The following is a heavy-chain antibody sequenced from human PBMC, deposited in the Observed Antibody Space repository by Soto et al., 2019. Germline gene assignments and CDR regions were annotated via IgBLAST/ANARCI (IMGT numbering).Heavy chain of an antibody. CDR3: VRDLATVTPWLGYYYYGMDV. V-gene: IGHV1-18*01. J-gene: IGHJ6*02. D-gene: IGHD4-17*01. CDR1: GYTFTSYG. Sequence: ASVKVSCKASGYTFTSYGISWVRQAPGQGLEWMGWISAYNGNTNYAQKLQGRVTMTTDTSTSTAYMELRSLRSDDTAVYYCVRDLATVTPWLGYYYYGMDVWGQGTTVTVSS. CDR2: ISAYNGNT.